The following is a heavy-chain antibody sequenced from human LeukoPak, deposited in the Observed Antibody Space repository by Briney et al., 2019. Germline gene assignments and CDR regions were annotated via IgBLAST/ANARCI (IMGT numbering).Heavy chain of an antibody. CDR3: ASMEVAGTGRDY. CDR2: IYTSGST. CDR1: GGSISSYY. D-gene: IGHD6-19*01. J-gene: IGHJ4*02. V-gene: IGHV4-4*07. Sequence: SETLSLTCTVSGGSISSYYWSWTRQPAGKGLEWIGRIYTSGSTNYNPSLKSRVTMSVDTSKNQFSLKLSSVTAADTAVYYCASMEVAGTGRDYWGQGTLVTVSS.